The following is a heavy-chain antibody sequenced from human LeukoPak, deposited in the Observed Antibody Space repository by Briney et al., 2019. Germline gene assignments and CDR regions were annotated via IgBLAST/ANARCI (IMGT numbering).Heavy chain of an antibody. CDR3: ARVPYYYDSSGYLAY. CDR1: GSTFSSYG. Sequence: GGPLRLPWAAPGSTFSSYGMHGVRHAPGKGLVWVPRISTDGSSTSYADSVKGRFTISRDNAKNTLYLQMNSLRAEDTAVYYCARVPYYYDSSGYLAYWGQGTLVTVSS. V-gene: IGHV3-74*01. D-gene: IGHD3-22*01. J-gene: IGHJ4*02. CDR2: ISTDGSST.